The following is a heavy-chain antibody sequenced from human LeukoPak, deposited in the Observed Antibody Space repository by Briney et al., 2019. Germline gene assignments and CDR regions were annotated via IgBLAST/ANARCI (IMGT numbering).Heavy chain of an antibody. J-gene: IGHJ4*02. D-gene: IGHD2-2*01. Sequence: GGSLRLSCAAPGFTFSSYAMSWVRQAPGKGLEWVSAICGSDGSRYYADSVKGRFTISRDNSKNTLYLQMNSPRGEDTAVYYCAKGGSPSCYSSSGYWGQGTLVTVSS. CDR2: ICGSDGSR. CDR3: AKGGSPSCYSSSGY. V-gene: IGHV3-23*01. CDR1: GFTFSSYA.